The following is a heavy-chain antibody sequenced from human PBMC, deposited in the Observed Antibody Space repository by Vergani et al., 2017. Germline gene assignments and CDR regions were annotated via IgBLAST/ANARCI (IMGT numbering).Heavy chain of an antibody. CDR1: GFTFSSYS. V-gene: IGHV3-21*01. CDR3: AGDYGSGSYFYYYYGMDV. J-gene: IGHJ6*02. Sequence: EVQLVESGGGLVKPGGSLRLSCAASGFTFSSYSMNWVRQAPGKGLEWVSSISSSSSYIYYADSVKGRFTISRDNAKNSLYLQMNSLRAEDTAVYYCAGDYGSGSYFYYYYGMDVWGQGTTVTVSS. CDR2: ISSSSSYI. D-gene: IGHD3-10*01.